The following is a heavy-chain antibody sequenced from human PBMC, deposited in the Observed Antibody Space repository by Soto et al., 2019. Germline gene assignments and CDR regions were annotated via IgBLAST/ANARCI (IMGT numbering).Heavy chain of an antibody. J-gene: IGHJ4*02. CDR1: GFTFSSHW. CDR3: ARKSAVFDC. CDR2: VKQDGSET. V-gene: IGHV3-7*01. Sequence: GGSLRLSCAASGFTFSSHWMSWVRQAPGKGLEWVANVKQDGSETYYVDSVKGRFTISRDNAKNSVFLQMNSLRVEDTAVYYRARKSAVFDCWGQGTLVTVSS. D-gene: IGHD6-13*01.